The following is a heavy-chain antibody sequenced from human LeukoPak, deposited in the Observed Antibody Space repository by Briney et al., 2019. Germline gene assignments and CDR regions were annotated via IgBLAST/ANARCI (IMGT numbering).Heavy chain of an antibody. D-gene: IGHD5-24*01. Sequence: HPGGSLRLSCAASGFTFSSYWMHWVRRAPGKGLVWVSRINSDERSTSYADSVKGRFTISRDNAKNTLYLQMNSLRAEDTAVYYCASSERGAIIDYWGQGTLVTVSS. V-gene: IGHV3-74*01. J-gene: IGHJ4*02. CDR2: INSDERST. CDR1: GFTFSSYW. CDR3: ASSERGAIIDY.